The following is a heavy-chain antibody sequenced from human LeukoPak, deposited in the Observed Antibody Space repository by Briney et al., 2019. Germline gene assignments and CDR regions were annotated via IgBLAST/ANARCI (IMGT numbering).Heavy chain of an antibody. CDR2: INHSGSA. Sequence: SETLSLTCAVYGGSFSGYYWSWIRQPPGKGLEWIGEINHSGSANYNPSLKSRVTLSIDTSKNQFSLILSSVTAADTAVYYCARSAGYSSAWGQGTRVIVSS. CDR1: GGSFSGYY. J-gene: IGHJ5*02. CDR3: ARSAGYSSA. V-gene: IGHV4-34*01. D-gene: IGHD6-19*01.